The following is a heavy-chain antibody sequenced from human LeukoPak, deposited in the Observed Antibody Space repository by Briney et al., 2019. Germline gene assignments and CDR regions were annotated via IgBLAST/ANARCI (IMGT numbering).Heavy chain of an antibody. CDR1: EFNFYKYW. Sequence: GGSLRLSYAASEFNFYKYWMHWVRQVPGEGLAWVSRINTDGSNTKYADSVKGRFTISRDNGKNTLFLQMNSLRAEDTAVYYCARSYYYDSMIDYWGQGTLVTVSS. CDR3: ARSYYYDSMIDY. D-gene: IGHD3-22*01. J-gene: IGHJ4*02. CDR2: INTDGSNT. V-gene: IGHV3-74*03.